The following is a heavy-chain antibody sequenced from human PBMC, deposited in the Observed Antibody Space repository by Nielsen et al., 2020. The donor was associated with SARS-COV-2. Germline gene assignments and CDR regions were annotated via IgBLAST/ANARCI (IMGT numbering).Heavy chain of an antibody. CDR2: IYYSGST. V-gene: IGHV4-59*08. CDR1: GGSISSYY. D-gene: IGHD3-22*01. Sequence: SETLSLTCTVSGGSISSYYWSWIRQPPGKGLEWIGYIYYSGSTYYNPSLKSRVTISVDTSKNQFSLKLSSVTAADTAVYYCARVTYYYDSSGYSFDYWGQGTLVTVSS. J-gene: IGHJ4*02. CDR3: ARVTYYYDSSGYSFDY.